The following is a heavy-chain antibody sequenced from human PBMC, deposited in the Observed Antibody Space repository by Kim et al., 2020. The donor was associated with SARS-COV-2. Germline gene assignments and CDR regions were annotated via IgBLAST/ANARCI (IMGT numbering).Heavy chain of an antibody. J-gene: IGHJ6*03. CDR3: ARAAAILGYYYNYMDV. Sequence: GGSLRLSCAASGFTFSDHVMHWVRQAPGKGLEWVALIWFDGSNKYYADSVKGRFTISRDNSKNTLSLQMNSLRGDDTAVYYCARAAAILGYYYNYMDVWGKGTMVTVSS. CDR2: IWFDGSNK. D-gene: IGHD2-2*02. V-gene: IGHV3-33*01. CDR1: GFTFSDHV.